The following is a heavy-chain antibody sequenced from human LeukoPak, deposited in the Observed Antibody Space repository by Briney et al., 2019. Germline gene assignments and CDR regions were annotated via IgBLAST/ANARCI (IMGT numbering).Heavy chain of an antibody. V-gene: IGHV3-30*18. D-gene: IGHD2-2*01. CDR3: AKSPGYCSSTSCYPVGY. CDR1: GFTFSSYG. CDR2: ISYDGSNK. Sequence: GGSLRLSCAASGFTFSSYGMHWVRQAPGKGLEWVAVISYDGSNKYYADSVKGRFTISRDNSKNTLYLQMNSLRAEDTAVYYCAKSPGYCSSTSCYPVGYWGQGTLVTVSS. J-gene: IGHJ4*02.